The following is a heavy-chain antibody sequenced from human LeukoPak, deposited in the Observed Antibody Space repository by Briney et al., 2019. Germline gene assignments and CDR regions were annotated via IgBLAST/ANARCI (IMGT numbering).Heavy chain of an antibody. J-gene: IGHJ4*02. D-gene: IGHD6-13*01. CDR3: ARPLRGYSRSYGY. V-gene: IGHV1-2*02. CDR2: INPNSGGT. CDR1: GYTFTGYY. Sequence: ASVKVSCKASGYTFTGYYMHWVRQAPGQGLEWMGWINPNSGGTNYAQKFQGRVTMTRDTSISTAYMELSRLRSDDTAVYYCARPLRGYSRSYGYWGQGTLVTVSS.